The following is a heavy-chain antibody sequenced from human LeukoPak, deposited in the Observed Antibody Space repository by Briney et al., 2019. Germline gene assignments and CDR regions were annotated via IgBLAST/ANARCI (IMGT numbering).Heavy chain of an antibody. CDR1: GGSISSGSYY. D-gene: IGHD2-2*01. CDR2: IYTSGST. Sequence: SETLSLTCTVSGGSISSGSYYWSWIRQPAGKGLEWIGRIYTSGSTNYNPSLKSRVTISVDTSKNQFSLKLSSVTAADTAVYYCARTRVVPAANYSDYWGQGTLVTVSS. V-gene: IGHV4-61*02. J-gene: IGHJ4*02. CDR3: ARTRVVPAANYSDY.